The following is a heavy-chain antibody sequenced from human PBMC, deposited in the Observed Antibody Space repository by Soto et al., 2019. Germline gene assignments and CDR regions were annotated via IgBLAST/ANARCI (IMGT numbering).Heavy chain of an antibody. CDR1: GFIFDTFD. Sequence: EVQLLGSGGGLVQPGGSLRLSCAASGFIFDTFDMSWVRQAPGKGLEWVSAIIGHNGRTYYADSVTGRFTISKDNSNKTLYPQINSPRVGDQAIYYCTKGAGVDDFCGQGVLVTVSS. CDR2: IIGHNGRT. J-gene: IGHJ4*02. CDR3: TKGAGVDDF. D-gene: IGHD2-15*01. V-gene: IGHV3-23*01.